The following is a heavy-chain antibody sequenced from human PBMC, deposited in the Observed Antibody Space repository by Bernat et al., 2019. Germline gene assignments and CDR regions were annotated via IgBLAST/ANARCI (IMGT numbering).Heavy chain of an antibody. CDR3: AKDREVYYYDSSVWGYFDY. V-gene: IGHV3-30*18. J-gene: IGHJ4*02. CDR1: GFTFSSYG. D-gene: IGHD3-22*01. Sequence: VQLVESGGGVVQPGRSLRLSCAASGFTFSSYGMHWVRQAPGKGLEWVAVISYDGSNKYYADSVKGRFTISRDNSKNTLYLQMNSLRAEDTAVYYCAKDREVYYYDSSVWGYFDYWGQGTLVTVSS. CDR2: ISYDGSNK.